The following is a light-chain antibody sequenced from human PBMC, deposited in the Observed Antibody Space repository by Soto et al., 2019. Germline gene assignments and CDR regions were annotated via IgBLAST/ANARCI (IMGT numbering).Light chain of an antibody. CDR2: DIY. V-gene: IGKV3-11*01. CDR3: QQRNWPRIS. Sequence: EIVLTQSPATLSWSPGERDTLSCRASQSISRHLAWYQQRPGQPPRLLIYDIYYRYRGIPGRFSGSGSGTDFTLTISSLEPEDAAVYYCQQRNWPRISFGQGTKLEI. J-gene: IGKJ2*03. CDR1: QSISRH.